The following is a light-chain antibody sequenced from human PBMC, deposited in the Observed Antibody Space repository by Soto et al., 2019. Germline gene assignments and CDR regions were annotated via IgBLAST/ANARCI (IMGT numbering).Light chain of an antibody. J-gene: IGLJ1*01. V-gene: IGLV2-14*01. CDR3: SSYTTTSAPFV. CDR1: TSDVGADNY. CDR2: EVS. Sequence: QSALTQPASVSGSPGQSITISCTGITSDVGADNYVSWYQQHPDTAPKLMIYEVSNRPSGVSNRFSGSKSGNTASLTISGLQADDEADYYCSSYTTTSAPFVFGTGTKVTVL.